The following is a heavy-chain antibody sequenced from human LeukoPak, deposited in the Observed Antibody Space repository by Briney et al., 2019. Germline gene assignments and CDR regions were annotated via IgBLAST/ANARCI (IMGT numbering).Heavy chain of an antibody. Sequence: PSQTLSLTRTVSGASISSGTYSWSWIRQPPGEGLEWIGYIYHTGSTYYNPSLKSRVTISVDRSKNQFSLNLNSVTAADTALYYCARGDGSGSGRWFDPWGQGTLITVSS. D-gene: IGHD3-10*01. CDR1: GASISSGTYS. CDR2: IYHTGST. V-gene: IGHV4-30-2*01. CDR3: ARGDGSGSGRWFDP. J-gene: IGHJ5*02.